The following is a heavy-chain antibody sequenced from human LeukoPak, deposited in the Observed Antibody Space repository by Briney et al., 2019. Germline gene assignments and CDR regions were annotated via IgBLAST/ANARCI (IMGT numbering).Heavy chain of an antibody. Sequence: GGSLRLSCAASGFTFSSYAMSWVRQAPGKGLEWVSAISGSGGSTYYADSVKGRFTISRDNSKNTLYLQMNSLRAEDTAVYYRAKGLEAAGSYPEYFQHWGQGTLVTVSS. V-gene: IGHV3-23*01. D-gene: IGHD6-13*01. CDR3: AKGLEAAGSYPEYFQH. CDR2: ISGSGGST. CDR1: GFTFSSYA. J-gene: IGHJ1*01.